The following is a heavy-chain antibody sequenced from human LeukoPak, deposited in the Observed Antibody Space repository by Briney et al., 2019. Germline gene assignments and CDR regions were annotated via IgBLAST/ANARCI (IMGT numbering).Heavy chain of an antibody. Sequence: GGSLRLSCAASGFTFSNYWMHWVRQAPGKGLVWVSRINSDGSSTSYADSVKGRFTISRDNAKNTLYLQMNSLRAEDTAVYYCARSRGSGSYYYYGMDVWGKGTTVTVSS. J-gene: IGHJ6*04. CDR2: INSDGSST. D-gene: IGHD3-10*01. CDR3: ARSRGSGSYYYYGMDV. V-gene: IGHV3-74*01. CDR1: GFTFSNYW.